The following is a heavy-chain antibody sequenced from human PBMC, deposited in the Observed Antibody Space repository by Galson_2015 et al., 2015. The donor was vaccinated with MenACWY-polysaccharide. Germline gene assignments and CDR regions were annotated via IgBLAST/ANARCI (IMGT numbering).Heavy chain of an antibody. V-gene: IGHV3-30-3*01. D-gene: IGHD2-2*01. Sequence: SLRLSCAASGFSFSSNAMHWVRQAPGKGPEWVAVISYDGSNKYYADSVKGRFTIPRDNSKKTVDLQVNSLRIEDTAVYYCATGYCGRTVCSPPFDYWGQGTQVTVSS. J-gene: IGHJ4*02. CDR2: ISYDGSNK. CDR1: GFSFSSNA. CDR3: ATGYCGRTVCSPPFDY.